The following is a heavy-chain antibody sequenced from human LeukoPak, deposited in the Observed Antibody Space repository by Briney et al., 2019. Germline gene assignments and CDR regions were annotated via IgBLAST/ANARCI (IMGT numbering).Heavy chain of an antibody. Sequence: SETLSLTCAVYGGSFSGYYWSWIRQPPGKGLEWIGEINHSGSTNYNPSLKSRVTISVDTSKNQFSLKLSSVTAADTAVYYCVRGRGYSYGSYGPWGQGTLVTVSS. CDR2: INHSGST. CDR1: GGSFSGYY. V-gene: IGHV4-34*01. CDR3: VRGRGYSYGSYGP. J-gene: IGHJ5*02. D-gene: IGHD5-18*01.